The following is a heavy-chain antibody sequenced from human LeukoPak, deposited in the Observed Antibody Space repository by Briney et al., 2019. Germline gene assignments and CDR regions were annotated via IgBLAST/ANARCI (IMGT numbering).Heavy chain of an antibody. CDR2: ISLATGTT. CDR3: VISSYDDSDQYFHL. J-gene: IGHJ2*01. V-gene: IGHV3-23*01. D-gene: IGHD4-17*01. Sequence: GGSLRLSCAASGFSLRTYAMNWVRQAPGKGLQWTSRISLATGTTYYADSVKGRLTISTDNSNTTLSLQMKRLRAEDTALYNSVISSYDDSDQYFHLWARGTLLTVPS. CDR1: GFSLRTYA.